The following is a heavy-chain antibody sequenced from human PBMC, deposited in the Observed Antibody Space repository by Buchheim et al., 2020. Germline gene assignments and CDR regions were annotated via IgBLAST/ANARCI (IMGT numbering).Heavy chain of an antibody. V-gene: IGHV3-74*01. D-gene: IGHD3-9*01. Sequence: EVQLVESGGGLVQPGGSLRLSCAASGFTFSSYWMHWVRQAPGKGLVWVSRINSDGSSTSYADSVKGRFTISRDNAKNTLYLQMNSLRAEDTAVYYCAREGGYDILTGYYWGPGWFDPWGQGTL. J-gene: IGHJ5*02. CDR1: GFTFSSYW. CDR3: AREGGYDILTGYYWGPGWFDP. CDR2: INSDGSST.